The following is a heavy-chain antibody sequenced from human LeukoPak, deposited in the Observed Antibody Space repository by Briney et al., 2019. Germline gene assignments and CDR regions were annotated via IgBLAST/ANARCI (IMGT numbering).Heavy chain of an antibody. V-gene: IGHV3-30-3*01. J-gene: IGHJ4*02. CDR3: AREIAGYCSGAPCYYFDY. D-gene: IGHD2-15*01. Sequence: GGSLRLSCAASGFTFSSYAMHWVRQAPGKGLEWVAVISYDGSNKYYADSVKGRFTISRDNSKNTLYLQMNSLRAEDTAVYYCAREIAGYCSGAPCYYFDYWGQGTLVTVSS. CDR2: ISYDGSNK. CDR1: GFTFSSYA.